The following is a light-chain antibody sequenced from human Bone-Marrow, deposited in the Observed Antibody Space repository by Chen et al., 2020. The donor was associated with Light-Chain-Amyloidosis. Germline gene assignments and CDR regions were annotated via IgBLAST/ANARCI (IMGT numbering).Light chain of an antibody. Sequence: EIVLTQSPGTLSLSPGEGANLSCRASQTISSNYLTWYQQKFGQAPRLLIYGSSSRATGIPDRFTGSGSGTDFTLTINRLEPEDFAMYYCQQYGTSPLTLGRGTKVEIK. CDR2: GSS. CDR1: QTISSNY. CDR3: QQYGTSPLT. J-gene: IGKJ4*01. V-gene: IGKV3-20*01.